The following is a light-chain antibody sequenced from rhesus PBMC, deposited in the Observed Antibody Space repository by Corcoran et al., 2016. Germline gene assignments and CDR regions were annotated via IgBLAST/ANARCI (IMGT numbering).Light chain of an antibody. CDR1: QGISSW. CDR2: AAS. Sequence: DIQMTQSPSSLSASVGDKVTITCRASQGISSWLAWYQRKPGKAPRLLIYAASSLQSGVPLRFSGSGSGTDYTLTISSLQPEDFATYYCQQGYNTPSSFGQGTKVEIK. CDR3: QQGYNTPSS. V-gene: IGKV1-18*01. J-gene: IGKJ2*01.